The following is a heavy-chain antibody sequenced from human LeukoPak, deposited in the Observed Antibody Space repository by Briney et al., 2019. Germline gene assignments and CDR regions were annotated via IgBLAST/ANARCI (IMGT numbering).Heavy chain of an antibody. D-gene: IGHD3-10*01. J-gene: IGHJ4*02. V-gene: IGHV3-23*01. CDR2: ISGSGGSR. CDR3: AKDLYYYGSGNYIDY. CDR1: GFTFSSYA. Sequence: GGCLRLSCAASGFTFSSYAMSWVRQAPGKGLEWVSAISGSGGSRYSADSVKGRFTISRDNSKNTLYLQMNSLRAEDTAIYYCAKDLYYYGSGNYIDYWGQGTLVTVSS.